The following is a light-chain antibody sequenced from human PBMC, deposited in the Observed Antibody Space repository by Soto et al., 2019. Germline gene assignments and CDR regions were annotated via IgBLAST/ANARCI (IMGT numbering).Light chain of an antibody. CDR1: QSVSDSY. V-gene: IGKV3-20*01. J-gene: IGKJ1*01. CDR2: GAS. Sequence: EIVLTQSPGTLSLSPGQRATLSCRASQSVSDSYLAWYQQKPGQAPRLLIYGASTRATGIPDRFSGSGFGTDFTLTISRLEPEDFAVYYCRQYGTSLWTFGQGTKVDIK. CDR3: RQYGTSLWT.